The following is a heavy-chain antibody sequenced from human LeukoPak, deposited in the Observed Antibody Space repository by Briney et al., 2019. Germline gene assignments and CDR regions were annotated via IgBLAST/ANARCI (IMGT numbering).Heavy chain of an antibody. J-gene: IGHJ4*02. CDR3: AKVTPGSTARKSGLDF. Sequence: GGSLRLSCAASGFSFSSYGMHWVRQTPGKGLEWVAVMSFDGSNIYYGGSVKGRFTISRDNSKNTLYLQMNSLRVEDTALYYCAKVTPGSTARKSGLDFWGQGTLVTVSS. D-gene: IGHD2-21*02. CDR1: GFSFSSYG. V-gene: IGHV3-30*18. CDR2: MSFDGSNI.